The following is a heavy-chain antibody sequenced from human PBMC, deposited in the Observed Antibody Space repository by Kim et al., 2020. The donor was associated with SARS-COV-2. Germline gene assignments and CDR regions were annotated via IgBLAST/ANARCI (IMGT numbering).Heavy chain of an antibody. V-gene: IGHV1-3*01. D-gene: IGHD6-13*01. CDR3: ASSRRVYYSYGMDV. J-gene: IGHJ6*02. Sequence: YSQKFQGRVTITRETSASTAYMELGSLRSEDTAVYYCASSRRVYYSYGMDVWGQGTTVTVSS.